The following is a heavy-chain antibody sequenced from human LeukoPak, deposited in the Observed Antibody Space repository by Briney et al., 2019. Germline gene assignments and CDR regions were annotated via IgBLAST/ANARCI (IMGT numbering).Heavy chain of an antibody. CDR2: ISSSGSTI. CDR3: ARDRGRKYYYDSSGYSRAFDI. CDR1: GFTFSDYY. Sequence: GSLRLSCAASGFTFSDYYMSWIRQAPGKGLEWVSYISSSGSTIYYADSVKGRFTISRDNAMNSLYLQMNSLRAEDTAVYYCARDRGRKYYYDSSGYSRAFDIWGQGTMVTVSS. D-gene: IGHD3-22*01. J-gene: IGHJ3*02. V-gene: IGHV3-11*04.